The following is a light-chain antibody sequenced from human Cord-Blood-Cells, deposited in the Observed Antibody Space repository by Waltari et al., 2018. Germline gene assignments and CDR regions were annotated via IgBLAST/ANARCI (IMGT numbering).Light chain of an antibody. CDR1: SSDVGGYNY. CDR3: SSYTSSSTYV. V-gene: IGLV2-14*01. Sequence: QSALTQPASVSGSPGQSITISCPGTSSDVGGYNYFSWYQQHPGKAPKLIIYDVSNRPSGVSNRFSGSKSGNTASLTISGLQAEDEADYYCSSYTSSSTYVFGTGTKVTVL. J-gene: IGLJ1*01. CDR2: DVS.